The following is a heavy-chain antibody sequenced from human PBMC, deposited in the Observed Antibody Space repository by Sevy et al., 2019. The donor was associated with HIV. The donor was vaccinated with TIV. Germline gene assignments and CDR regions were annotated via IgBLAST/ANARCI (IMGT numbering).Heavy chain of an antibody. Sequence: GGSLRLSCAASGFTFSGSAMHWVRQASGKGLEWVGRIRSKANSYATAYAASVKGRFTISRDDSKNTAYRQMNSLKTEDTAVYYCTRHGDYYDSSGYYGDYYYYGMDVWDQGTTVTVSS. CDR3: TRHGDYYDSSGYYGDYYYYGMDV. CDR2: IRSKANSYAT. J-gene: IGHJ6*02. D-gene: IGHD3-22*01. V-gene: IGHV3-73*01. CDR1: GFTFSGSA.